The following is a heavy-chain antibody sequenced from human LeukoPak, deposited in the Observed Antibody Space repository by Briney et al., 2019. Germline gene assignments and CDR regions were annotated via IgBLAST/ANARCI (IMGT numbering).Heavy chain of an antibody. Sequence: GGSLRLSCAASGFTFDDYAMHWVRQAPGKGLEWVSLISGDGGSTYYADSVKGRFTISRDNSKNSLYLQMNSLRTEDTALYYCAKAPVPSTYYYDGSGYYYYYYYGMDVWGQGTTVTVSS. V-gene: IGHV3-43*02. J-gene: IGHJ6*02. CDR3: AKAPVPSTYYYDGSGYYYYYYYGMDV. D-gene: IGHD3-22*01. CDR2: ISGDGGST. CDR1: GFTFDDYA.